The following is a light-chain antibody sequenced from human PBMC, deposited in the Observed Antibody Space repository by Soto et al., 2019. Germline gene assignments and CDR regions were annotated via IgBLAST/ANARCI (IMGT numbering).Light chain of an antibody. CDR2: GIS. CDR3: EQYNNWPIT. J-gene: IGKJ5*01. CDR1: QSVSSNY. Sequence: EVVLTQSPGTLSLSPGERATLSVRASQSVSSNYFAWYQQKPGQPPRLLIYGISIRATGIPDRFSASGSGTDFTLTISRLEHEDFAVYYCEQYNNWPITFGQGTRLEI. V-gene: IGKV3-20*01.